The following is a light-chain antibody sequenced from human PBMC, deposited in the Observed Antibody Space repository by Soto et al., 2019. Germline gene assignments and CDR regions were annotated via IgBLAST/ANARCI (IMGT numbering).Light chain of an antibody. CDR3: QQSYMPPRT. Sequence: DIQMTQSPSSLSASVGDRVAITCRASQTIDVYLNWYLQKPGRAPQLLIYAASKLQSGVPSRFSGSGSGTDFTLNISSLQAEDSATYFCQQSYMPPRTFGQGTKVEI. V-gene: IGKV1-39*01. J-gene: IGKJ1*01. CDR2: AAS. CDR1: QTIDVY.